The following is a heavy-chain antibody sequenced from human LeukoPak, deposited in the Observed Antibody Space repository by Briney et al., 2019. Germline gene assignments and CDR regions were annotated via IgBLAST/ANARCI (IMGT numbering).Heavy chain of an antibody. J-gene: IGHJ4*02. V-gene: IGHV3-23*01. CDR2: ITGSGDST. CDR3: AKENPVGGTNYFDY. CDR1: GFIFSTYP. D-gene: IGHD1-26*01. Sequence: PGGSLRLSCAASGFIFSTYPMSWVRQAPGKGLEWVSAITGSGDSTFHADSVKGRCTISRDNSKNTLSLQMNTLRAEDTAVYYCAKENPVGGTNYFDYWGQGTLVTVSS.